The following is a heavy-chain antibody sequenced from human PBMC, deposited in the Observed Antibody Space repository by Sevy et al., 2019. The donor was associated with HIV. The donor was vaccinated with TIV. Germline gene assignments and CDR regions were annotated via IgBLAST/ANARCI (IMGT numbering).Heavy chain of an antibody. V-gene: IGHV1-69*06. CDR3: AREKNDAFDT. J-gene: IGHJ3*02. CDR2: IIPIFGTA. Sequence: ASVKVSCKASGGTFSSNAISWVRQAPGQGLEWMGGIIPIFGTANYAQKFQGRVTITADKSTSTAYMELSRLRSEDTAVYYCAREKNDAFDTWGQGTMVTVSS. CDR1: GGTFSSNA.